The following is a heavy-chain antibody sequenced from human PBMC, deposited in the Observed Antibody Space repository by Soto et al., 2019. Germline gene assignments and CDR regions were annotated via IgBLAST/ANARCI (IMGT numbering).Heavy chain of an antibody. CDR3: ARDGAYCSGTGCRDYYHYMDV. CDR1: GFSFSDYS. D-gene: IGHD2-2*01. CDR2: ISGSSSYI. J-gene: IGHJ6*03. V-gene: IGHV3-21*01. Sequence: EVQLVESGGGLVKPGGSLRLSCAASGFSFSDYSMNWVRQAPGKGLEWVSSISGSSSYIYYADSLKGRVTVSRDNADKSLNLQMNSLRAEDTAVYYCARDGAYCSGTGCRDYYHYMDVWGKGTTVTVSS.